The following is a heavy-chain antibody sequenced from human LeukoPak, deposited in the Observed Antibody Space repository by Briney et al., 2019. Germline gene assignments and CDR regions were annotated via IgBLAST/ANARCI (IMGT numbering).Heavy chain of an antibody. CDR3: AKGDRGHCTGVKCYPFDY. CDR1: GFTYANYA. J-gene: IGHJ4*02. Sequence: PGGSLRLSCVASGFTYANYAMNWVRQAPGKRLEWVASITGTGGRGGIYYADSVKGRFTISRDNSKNTLFLPMSSLRAEDTAVYHCAKGDRGHCTGVKCYPFDYWGQGTVVTVSS. V-gene: IGHV3-23*01. CDR2: ITGTGGRGGI. D-gene: IGHD2-8*02.